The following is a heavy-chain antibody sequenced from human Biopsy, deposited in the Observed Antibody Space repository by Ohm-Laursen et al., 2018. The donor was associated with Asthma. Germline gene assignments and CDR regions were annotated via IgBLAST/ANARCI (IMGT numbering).Heavy chain of an antibody. Sequence: GASVKASCKSLGGTFNTYVIGWVRQAPGQGLEWMGGINSVFGTTTYPQKFQDRVTITADDSTSTVYMELSSLRSEDTAVYYCARKAGSCISRTCYSLDFWGQGTLVTASS. J-gene: IGHJ4*02. CDR2: INSVFGTT. D-gene: IGHD2-2*01. CDR1: GGTFNTYV. V-gene: IGHV1-69*13. CDR3: ARKAGSCISRTCYSLDF.